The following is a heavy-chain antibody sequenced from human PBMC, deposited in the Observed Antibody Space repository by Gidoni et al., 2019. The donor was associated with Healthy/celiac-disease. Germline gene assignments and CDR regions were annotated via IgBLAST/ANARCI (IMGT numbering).Heavy chain of an antibody. Sequence: QVQLVQSGAEVKKPVSSVKVSCKASGGTFSSYAIRWVRQAPGQGLEWMGGIIPIFGTANYAQKFQGRVTITADESTSTAYMELSSLRSEDTAVYYCARDDLRCGGDCYPVGYYYYGMDVWGQGTTVTVSS. D-gene: IGHD2-21*02. J-gene: IGHJ6*02. CDR1: GGTFSSYA. CDR2: IIPIFGTA. CDR3: ARDDLRCGGDCYPVGYYYYGMDV. V-gene: IGHV1-69*01.